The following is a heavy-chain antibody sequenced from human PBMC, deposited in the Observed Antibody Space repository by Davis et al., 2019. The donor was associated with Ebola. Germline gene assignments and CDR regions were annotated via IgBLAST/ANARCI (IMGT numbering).Heavy chain of an antibody. J-gene: IGHJ6*04. Sequence: GESLKISCVASGFTFSGYAMTWVRQAPGKGLEWVSSTSGSGGNTYYADSLKGRFTISRDNSKNTLYLQMNNLRADDTAVYYCAKGGQSEYSLDFWGKGTTVTVS. D-gene: IGHD3-16*01. CDR3: AKGGQSEYSLDF. CDR2: TSGSGGNT. V-gene: IGHV3-23*01. CDR1: GFTFSGYA.